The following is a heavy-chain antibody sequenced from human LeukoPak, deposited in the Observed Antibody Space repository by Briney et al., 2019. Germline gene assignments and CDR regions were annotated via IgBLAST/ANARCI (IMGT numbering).Heavy chain of an antibody. Sequence: GGSLRLSCAASGFTFSSYAMSWVRQAPGKGLEWVAVISYDGSNKYYADSVKGRFTISRDNSKNTLYLQMNSLRAEDTAVYFCAKDHARMATDAFDIWGQGTMATVSS. V-gene: IGHV3-30*18. D-gene: IGHD5-12*01. CDR2: ISYDGSNK. CDR1: GFTFSSYA. J-gene: IGHJ3*02. CDR3: AKDHARMATDAFDI.